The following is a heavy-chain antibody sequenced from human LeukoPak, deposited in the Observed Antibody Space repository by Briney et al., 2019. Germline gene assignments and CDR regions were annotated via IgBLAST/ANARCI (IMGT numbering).Heavy chain of an antibody. J-gene: IGHJ4*02. CDR2: IYHSGST. D-gene: IGHD6-13*01. V-gene: IGHV4-4*02. Sequence: SETLSLTCAVSGGSISSSNWWSWVRQPPGKGLEWIGEIYHSGSTNYNPSLKSRVTISVDKSKNQFSLKLSSVTAADTAVYYCARDMGQQLRLFDYWGQGTLVTVSS. CDR3: ARDMGQQLRLFDY. CDR1: GGSISSSNW.